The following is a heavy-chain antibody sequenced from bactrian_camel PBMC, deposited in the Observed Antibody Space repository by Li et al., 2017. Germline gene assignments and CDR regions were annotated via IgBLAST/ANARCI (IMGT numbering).Heavy chain of an antibody. J-gene: IGHJ4*01. CDR1: GFNFGVGNFD. CDR3: AADSLRFRSLGAVNWHIAGNYEY. Sequence: VQLVESGGGSVQAGGSLRLSCAASGFNFGVGNFDLTWVRQAPGRGLEWVSTIDNSGGSTYYADPVEGRFTISRDNAKNTVYLQKNNLRPEDSAMYYCAADSLRFRSLGAVNWHIAGNYEYWGQGTQVTVS. CDR2: IDNSGGST. V-gene: IGHV3S40*01. D-gene: IGHD1*01.